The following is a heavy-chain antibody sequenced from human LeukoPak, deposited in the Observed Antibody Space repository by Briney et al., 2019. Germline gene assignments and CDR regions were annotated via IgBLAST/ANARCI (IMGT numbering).Heavy chain of an antibody. CDR1: GFFFSNSA. J-gene: IGHJ4*02. Sequence: GGSLRLSCAASGFFFSNSAMNWVRQAPGKGLEWVSSISGSSSSLYYTDSVKGRFTISRDNAKNSLYLQMNSLRVEDTAVYYCAKDWASLYPAVAGIYDYWGQGTLVTVSS. CDR2: ISGSSSSL. D-gene: IGHD6-19*01. V-gene: IGHV3-21*01. CDR3: AKDWASLYPAVAGIYDY.